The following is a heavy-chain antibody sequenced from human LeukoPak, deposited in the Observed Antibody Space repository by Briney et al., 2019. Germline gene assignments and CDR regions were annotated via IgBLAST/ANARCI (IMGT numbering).Heavy chain of an antibody. CDR1: GYTFTSYS. CDR3: ARDLSVGISGLYYQYMDV. Sequence: ASVKVSCKASGYTFTSYSINWVRQAPGQGLEWMGWIGGYNANRNYAQKLKGRVTMTTDTSTSTAYMELTSLRSDDTAVYYCARDLSVGISGLYYQYMDVWGKGTTVTVSS. CDR2: IGGYNANR. V-gene: IGHV1-18*01. D-gene: IGHD3-10*01. J-gene: IGHJ6*03.